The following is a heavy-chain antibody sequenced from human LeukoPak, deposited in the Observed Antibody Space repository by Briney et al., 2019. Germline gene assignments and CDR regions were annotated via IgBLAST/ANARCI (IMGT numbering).Heavy chain of an antibody. CDR3: TREAVWGTSDY. CDR1: GGSFSGYY. V-gene: IGHV4-34*01. D-gene: IGHD3-16*01. Sequence: SETLSLTCAVYGGSFSGYYWSWIRQPPGKGLEWIGEINHSGSTNYNPSLKSRVTISVDTSKNQFSLKLSSVTPEDTAVYYCTREAVWGTSDYWAQGTLVTVSS. CDR2: INHSGST. J-gene: IGHJ4*02.